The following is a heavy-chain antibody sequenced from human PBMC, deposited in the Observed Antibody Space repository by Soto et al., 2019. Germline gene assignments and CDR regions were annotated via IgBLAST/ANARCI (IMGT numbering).Heavy chain of an antibody. Sequence: GASVKVSCKASGYTFTSYGISWVRQAPGQGLEWMGWINTNTGNPTYAQGFTGRFVFSLDTSVSTAYLQICSLKAEDTAVYYCAFTPYYDFWSGYYVVGGYYYGMDVWGQGTTVTVSS. CDR1: GYTFTSYG. V-gene: IGHV7-4-1*01. J-gene: IGHJ6*02. D-gene: IGHD3-3*01. CDR3: AFTPYYDFWSGYYVVGGYYYGMDV. CDR2: INTNTGNP.